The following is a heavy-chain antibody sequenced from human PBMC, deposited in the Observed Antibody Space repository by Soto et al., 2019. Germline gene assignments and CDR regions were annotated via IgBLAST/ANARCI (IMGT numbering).Heavy chain of an antibody. J-gene: IGHJ6*01. Sequence: QVQLVESGGGVVQPGRSLRLSCAASGFTFSSYAMHWVRQAPGKGLEWVAVISYDGSNKYYTDSVKGRFTISRDNSKNMLYLQMNSLRAEDTAVYYCARTLYCSSTSCYIAVSVLGMDVW. V-gene: IGHV3-30-3*01. CDR1: GFTFSSYA. CDR3: ARTLYCSSTSCYIAVSVLGMDV. CDR2: ISYDGSNK. D-gene: IGHD2-2*02.